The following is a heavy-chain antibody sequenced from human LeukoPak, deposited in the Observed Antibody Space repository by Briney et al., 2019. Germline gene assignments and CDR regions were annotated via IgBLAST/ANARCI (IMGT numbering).Heavy chain of an antibody. CDR1: GGTFSIYA. Sequence: SVKVSCNASGGTFSIYAISWVRQAPGQGLEWMGMIIPIFGTANYVQKLQGRVTITTDESTSTAYMELSSLRSEDTAVYYCARESYPCYYVSGRYTSYYFDYRGQRNLGTVSS. CDR2: IIPIFGTA. D-gene: IGHD3-10*01. V-gene: IGHV1-69*05. CDR3: ARESYPCYYVSGRYTSYYFDY. J-gene: IGHJ4*02.